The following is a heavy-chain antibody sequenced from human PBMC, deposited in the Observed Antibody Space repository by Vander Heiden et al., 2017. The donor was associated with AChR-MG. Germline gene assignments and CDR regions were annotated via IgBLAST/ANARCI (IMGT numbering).Heavy chain of an antibody. V-gene: IGHV4-39*01. D-gene: IGHD3-16*01. CDR2: IYYSGAS. J-gene: IGHJ4*02. CDR3: ARHSRNNAYSAFNY. CDR1: GDSISSSGHY. Sequence: QLQLQESGPGPVKPSETLSLMCSVSGDSISSSGHYWGWIRQPPGKGLEWIGSIYYSGASQYNPSLKSRVTISVDTSKNQFSLKLSSVTAADTAVYYCARHSRNNAYSAFNYWGQGTLVTVSS.